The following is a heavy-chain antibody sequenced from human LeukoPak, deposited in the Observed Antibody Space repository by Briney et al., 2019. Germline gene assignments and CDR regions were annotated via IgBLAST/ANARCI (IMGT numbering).Heavy chain of an antibody. CDR2: IYSGGST. CDR3: ARDRNPDFWSGYFMDV. CDR1: GFAVSSNY. Sequence: GGSLRLSCAASGFAVSSNYMSWVRQAPGKGLEWVSVIYSGGSTYYADSVKGRFTISRDNSKNTLYLQMNSLRAEDTAVYYCARDRNPDFWSGYFMDVWGQGTTVTVSS. V-gene: IGHV3-53*01. D-gene: IGHD3-3*01. J-gene: IGHJ6*02.